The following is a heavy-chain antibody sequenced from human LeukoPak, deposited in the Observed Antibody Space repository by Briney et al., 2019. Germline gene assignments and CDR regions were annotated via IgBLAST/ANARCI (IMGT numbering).Heavy chain of an antibody. CDR2: INPNSGGT. J-gene: IGHJ5*02. V-gene: IGHV1-2*02. D-gene: IGHD3-22*01. Sequence: EASVKVSCKASGYTFTGYYMHWVRQAPGQGLEWMGWINPNSGGTNYAQKFQGRVTMTRDTSISTAYMELSRLRSDDTAVYYCAYYYDSSGYYYNWFDPWGQGTLVTVSS. CDR3: AYYYDSSGYYYNWFDP. CDR1: GYTFTGYY.